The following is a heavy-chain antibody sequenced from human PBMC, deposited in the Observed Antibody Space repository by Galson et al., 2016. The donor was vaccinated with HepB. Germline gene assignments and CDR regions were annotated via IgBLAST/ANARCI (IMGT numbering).Heavy chain of an antibody. D-gene: IGHD2-15*01. J-gene: IGHJ3*02. CDR1: GGSFSTYG. Sequence: SVKVSCKASGGSFSTYGLSWVRQAPGQGLEWMGGIIPLFRTGNYAQKLQGRLTVTADESTRTSYMELSSLRSEDTAVYYCAAIRDCGDDTCYSNDAFDIWGQGTLVTVSS. CDR3: AAIRDCGDDTCYSNDAFDI. V-gene: IGHV1-69*13. CDR2: IIPLFRTG.